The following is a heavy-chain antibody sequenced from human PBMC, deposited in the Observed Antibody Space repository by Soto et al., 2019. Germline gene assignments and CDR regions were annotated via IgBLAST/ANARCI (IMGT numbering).Heavy chain of an antibody. D-gene: IGHD3-16*02. J-gene: IGHJ3*02. V-gene: IGHV3-23*01. CDR2: ISGSGGST. CDR3: AKVASYDYVWGSYRFSAFDI. CDR1: GFTFSSYA. Sequence: EVQLLESGGGLVQPGGSLRLSCAASGFTFSSYAMSWVRQAPGKGLEWVSAISGSGGSTYYADSVKGRFTISRDNSKNKLYRQMNRLRAEDTAVYYCAKVASYDYVWGSYRFSAFDIWGQGTMVTVSS.